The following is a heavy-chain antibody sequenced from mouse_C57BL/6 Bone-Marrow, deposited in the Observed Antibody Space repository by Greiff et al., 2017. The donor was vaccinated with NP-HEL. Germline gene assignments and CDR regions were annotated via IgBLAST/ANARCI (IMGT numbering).Heavy chain of an antibody. CDR3: ARCFITTVVANFDY. D-gene: IGHD1-1*01. CDR2: IRNKADGYTT. CDR1: GFTFTDYY. V-gene: IGHV7-3*01. Sequence: EVQGVESGGGLVQPGGSLSLSCAASGFTFTDYYMSWVRQPPGKALEWLGFIRNKADGYTTEYSASVKGRFTISRANSQSILYLQMNALRAKDSATDYCARCFITTVVANFDYWGQGTTLTVSS. J-gene: IGHJ2*01.